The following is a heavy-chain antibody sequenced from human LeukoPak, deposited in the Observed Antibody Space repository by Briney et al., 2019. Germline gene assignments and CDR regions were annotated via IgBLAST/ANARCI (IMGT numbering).Heavy chain of an antibody. V-gene: IGHV1-2*06. Sequence: GASVKVSCKASGYTFTGFYMHWVRQAPGQGLEWMGRINPNSGGTNYAQKFQGRVTMTRGTSISTAYMELSRLRSDDTAVYYCASLTGDGENFDYWGQGTLVTVSS. CDR1: GYTFTGFY. D-gene: IGHD7-27*01. CDR2: INPNSGGT. CDR3: ASLTGDGENFDY. J-gene: IGHJ4*02.